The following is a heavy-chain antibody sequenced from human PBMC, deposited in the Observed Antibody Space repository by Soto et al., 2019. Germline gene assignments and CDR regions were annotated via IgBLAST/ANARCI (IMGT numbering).Heavy chain of an antibody. D-gene: IGHD2-15*01. CDR1: GYSISSEYY. CDR3: ARGGYCSGGSCYPGIDAFDI. J-gene: IGHJ3*02. V-gene: IGHV4-38-2*01. CDR2: IYHSGST. Sequence: PSDTLSLTCAVSGYSISSEYYGGWIRQPPGKGVVWIVSIYHSGSTYYNRSLKSRVTISVDTSKNQFSLKLSSVTAADTAVYYCARGGYCSGGSCYPGIDAFDIWGQGPIVTVS.